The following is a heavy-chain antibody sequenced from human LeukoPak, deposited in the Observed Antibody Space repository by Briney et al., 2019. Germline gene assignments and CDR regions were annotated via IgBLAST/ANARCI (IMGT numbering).Heavy chain of an antibody. CDR1: GYTFTSYY. D-gene: IGHD1-26*01. V-gene: IGHV1-46*01. CDR2: INPSGGSA. J-gene: IGHJ3*02. CDR3: ARDPSRSGGHSAFDM. Sequence: GASVKVSCKASGYTFTSYYMHWVRQAPGQGLEWMGIINPSGGSASYAQKFQGRVTMTRDTSTSTVYMELSSLRSEDTALYYCARDPSRSGGHSAFDMWGQGTMVTVSS.